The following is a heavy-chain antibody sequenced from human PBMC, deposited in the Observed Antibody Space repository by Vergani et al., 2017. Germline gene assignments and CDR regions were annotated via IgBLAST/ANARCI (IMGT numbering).Heavy chain of an antibody. V-gene: IGHV1-18*01. CDR2: ISAYSGET. J-gene: IGHJ6*02. CDR3: SRGGFDTAQNDCNFCGLGF. Sequence: QAQLVQSVAEVKKPGASVRVSCKASRYPFSRYGISWVRQAPGQGLEWMGWISAYSGETRYARSLQGRVTMTTDASTNTAYMSLRSLRSDDPAIYYCSRGGFDTAQNDCNFCGLGFWGQGATVTV. D-gene: IGHD2/OR15-2a*01. CDR1: RYPFSRYG.